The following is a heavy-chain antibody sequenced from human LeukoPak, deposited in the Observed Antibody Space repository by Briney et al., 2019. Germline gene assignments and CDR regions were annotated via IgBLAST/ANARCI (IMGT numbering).Heavy chain of an antibody. Sequence: SETLSLTCAVYGGSFSGYYWSWIRQPPGKGLEWIGEINHSGSTNYNPSLKSRVTISVDTSKNQFSLKLSSVTAADTAVYYCARGGDWYLSFMDVWGKGTTVTVSS. D-gene: IGHD3/OR15-3a*01. J-gene: IGHJ6*03. CDR3: ARGGDWYLSFMDV. CDR2: INHSGST. CDR1: GGSFSGYY. V-gene: IGHV4-34*01.